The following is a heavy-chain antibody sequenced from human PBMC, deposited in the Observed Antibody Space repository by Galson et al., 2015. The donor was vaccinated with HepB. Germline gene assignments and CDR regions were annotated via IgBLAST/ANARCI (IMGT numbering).Heavy chain of an antibody. J-gene: IGHJ3*02. CDR1: GGSISSSSYY. V-gene: IGHV4-39*07. CDR2: IYYSGST. CDR3: ARVRAKGDAFDI. Sequence: SETLSLTCTVSGGSISSSSYYWGWIRQPPGKGLEWIGSIYYSGSTYYNPSLKSRVTISVDTSKNQFSLKLSSATAADTAVYYCARVRAKGDAFDIWGQGTMVTVSS.